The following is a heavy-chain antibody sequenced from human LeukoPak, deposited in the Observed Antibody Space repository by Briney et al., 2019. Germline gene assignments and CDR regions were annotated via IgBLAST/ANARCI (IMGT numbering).Heavy chain of an antibody. D-gene: IGHD4-23*01. Sequence: GGSLRLSCAASGFTFGSYGMHWVRQAPGKGLEWVTFIRNDGSNKYYADSVKGRFTISRDNSKNTLYLQMNTLRAEDTAVYYCARIGDYGGNSVFSLYLDPWGQGTLVTVSS. CDR3: ARIGDYGGNSVFSLYLDP. CDR1: GFTFGSYG. CDR2: IRNDGSNK. J-gene: IGHJ5*02. V-gene: IGHV3-30*02.